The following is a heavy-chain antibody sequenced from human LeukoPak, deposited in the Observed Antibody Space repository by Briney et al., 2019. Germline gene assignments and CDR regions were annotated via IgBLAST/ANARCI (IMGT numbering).Heavy chain of an antibody. Sequence: SETLSLTCTVSGGSISTYYWTWIRQPPGKGLEWIGYTYYSGSTNYNPSLESRVTISLDTSKNQFSLKLGSLTAADTAVYYCARGNFMVRGVIMYYFDYWGQGTLVTVSS. CDR1: GGSISTYY. V-gene: IGHV4-59*01. D-gene: IGHD3-10*01. CDR3: ARGNFMVRGVIMYYFDY. CDR2: TYYSGST. J-gene: IGHJ4*02.